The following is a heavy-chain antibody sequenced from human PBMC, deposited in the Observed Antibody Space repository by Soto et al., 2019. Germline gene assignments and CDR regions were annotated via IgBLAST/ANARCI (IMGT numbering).Heavy chain of an antibody. CDR2: IYYSGST. D-gene: IGHD3-3*01. CDR1: GGSISSYY. J-gene: IGHJ4*02. Sequence: QVQLQESGPGLVKPSETLSLTCTVSGGSISSYYWSWIRQPPGKGLEWIGYIYYSGSTNYNPSLKSRVTISVETSKNQGSLRLSSVTAADTAVYYCARTLVEASMDYWGQGTLVTVSS. CDR3: ARTLVEASMDY. V-gene: IGHV4-59*08.